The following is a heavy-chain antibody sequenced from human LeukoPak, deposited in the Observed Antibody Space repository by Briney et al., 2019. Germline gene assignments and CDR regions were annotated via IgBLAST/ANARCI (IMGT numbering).Heavy chain of an antibody. V-gene: IGHV1-2*02. CDR1: GYTFTGYY. Sequence: GASVKVSCKASGYTFTGYYMHWVRQAPGQGLEWMGWINPNSGGTNYAQKFQGRVTMTRDTSITTAYMELSRLRSDDTAVYYCAKQYSRGWYSRGAFDIWGQGTMVTVSS. D-gene: IGHD6-19*01. CDR3: AKQYSRGWYSRGAFDI. CDR2: INPNSGGT. J-gene: IGHJ3*02.